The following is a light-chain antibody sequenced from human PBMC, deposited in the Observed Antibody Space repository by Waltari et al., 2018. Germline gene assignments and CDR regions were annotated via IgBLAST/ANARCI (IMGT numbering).Light chain of an antibody. CDR2: KAS. CDR1: QSLSNW. CDR3: QQYRNLWT. V-gene: IGKV1-5*03. Sequence: DIQMTQSPSTLSASVRDRVPLTCRASQSLSNWLAWYQQKPGKAPKVLIYKASTLESGVPSRFSGSGSGTEFTLTISSLQPDDFATYYCQQYRNLWTFGQGTKVEIK. J-gene: IGKJ1*01.